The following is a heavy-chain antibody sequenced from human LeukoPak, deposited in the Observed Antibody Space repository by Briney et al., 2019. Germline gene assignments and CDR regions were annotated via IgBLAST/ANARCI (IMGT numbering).Heavy chain of an antibody. CDR3: ARERTWGTSWFDR. CDR2: IYTSGST. Sequence: SETLSLTCTVSSGSISTYHWSWIRQPAGKGLEWIGRIYTSGSTNYNPSLKSRVTMSVDTSKNQFSLRMTSVTAADTAVYLCARERTWGTSWFDRYGEATLVSVCS. D-gene: IGHD1-1*01. CDR1: SGSISTYH. V-gene: IGHV4-4*07. J-gene: IGHJ5*02.